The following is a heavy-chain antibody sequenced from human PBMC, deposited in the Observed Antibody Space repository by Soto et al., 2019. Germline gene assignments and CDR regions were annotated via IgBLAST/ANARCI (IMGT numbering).Heavy chain of an antibody. CDR2: ISTYNGNT. J-gene: IGHJ4*02. CDR3: ARSSTALPSPYSSSWYDY. D-gene: IGHD6-13*01. V-gene: IGHV1-18*01. CDR1: GYTFTSYG. Sequence: ASVKVSCKASGYTFTSYGISWVRQAPGQGLEWMGWISTYNGNTDYAQKLQGRVTATTDTSTSTAYMELRSLRSDDTAVYYCARSSTALPSPYSSSWYDYWGQGTQVTVSS.